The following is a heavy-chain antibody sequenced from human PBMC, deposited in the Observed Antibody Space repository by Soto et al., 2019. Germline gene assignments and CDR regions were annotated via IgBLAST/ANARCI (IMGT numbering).Heavy chain of an antibody. CDR1: GFTFSTSN. D-gene: IGHD3-16*01. CDR3: AGLGEGNSHWEENSWFDP. V-gene: IGHV3-21*01. Sequence: EVQLVESGGCLVKPGGSLRLSCAVSGFTFSTSNMNWVREAPGKGLEWVSAISGSSSYIYYADSGKGRFTITRDNDKNTLFLQMQSLRAEDTAAYNCAGLGEGNSHWEENSWFDPWGQGTLVTVSA. J-gene: IGHJ5*02. CDR2: ISGSSSYI.